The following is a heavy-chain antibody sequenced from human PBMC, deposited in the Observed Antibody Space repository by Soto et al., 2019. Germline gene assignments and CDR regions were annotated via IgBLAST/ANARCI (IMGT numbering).Heavy chain of an antibody. CDR2: VLPVLGTT. D-gene: IGHD3-10*01. V-gene: IGHV1-69*18. CDR3: ARDRADRGFDY. CDR1: GDRFTSYA. Sequence: QVQLEQSGAEVKKPGSSVKVSCKASGDRFTSYAISWVRQAPGQGLEWVGTVLPVLGTTNYAQKLRGRVTNTADEWTSTAYMELGSLRSEDTAIYYCARDRADRGFDYWGQGTLVTVSS. J-gene: IGHJ4*02.